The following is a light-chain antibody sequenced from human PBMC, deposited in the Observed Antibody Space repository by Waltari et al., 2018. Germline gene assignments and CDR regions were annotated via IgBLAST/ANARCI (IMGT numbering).Light chain of an antibody. J-gene: IGKJ1*01. CDR3: LQDYNYPPT. CDR2: AAS. CDR1: QDIRND. V-gene: IGKV1-6*01. Sequence: AIQMTQSPSSLSASVGDRITITCRASQDIRNDVGWYQQKPGEAPKLLIYAASILQSGGPINFSGSGSGTEFNLTISSLQPENFATYYCLQDYNYPPTFGQGTKVEIK.